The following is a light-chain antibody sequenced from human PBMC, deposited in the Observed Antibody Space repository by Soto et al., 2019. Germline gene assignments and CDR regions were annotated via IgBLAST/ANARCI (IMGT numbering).Light chain of an antibody. CDR1: QSVSSNY. CDR2: GAS. Sequence: EIVLTQSPGTLSLSPGERATLSCRAGQSVSSNYLAWYQQKPGQAPRLLIYGASSRATGIPDRFSGSGSGTDFTLTISRLDPEDFAVYYCQQYDRSPLTFGGGTKVEIK. CDR3: QQYDRSPLT. J-gene: IGKJ4*01. V-gene: IGKV3-20*01.